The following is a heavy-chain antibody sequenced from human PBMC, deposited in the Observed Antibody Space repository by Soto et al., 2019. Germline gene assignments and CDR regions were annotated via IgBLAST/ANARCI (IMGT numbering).Heavy chain of an antibody. CDR3: ARDASAGPGYIVF. V-gene: IGHV3-21*01. CDR1: GFTFSSHS. CDR2: ISRRSAYI. J-gene: IGHJ4*02. D-gene: IGHD6-13*01. Sequence: GGSLRLSCEGFGFTFSSHSMNWVRQAPGKGLEWVSSISRRSAYIYYADSLKGRFTISRDNAKNSLYLQMNSLRADDTAVYYCARDASAGPGYIVFWGQGTLVNVSS.